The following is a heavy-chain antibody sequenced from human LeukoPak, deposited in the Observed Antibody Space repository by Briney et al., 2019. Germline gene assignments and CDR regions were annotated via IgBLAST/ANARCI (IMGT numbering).Heavy chain of an antibody. Sequence: SQTLSLTCAISGDSVSSNSAAWNWIRQSPSIGLEWLGRTYYRSKWYNDYAPSVKSRLTINAATSKNHFSLQLNSVTPEDTAVYYCARFHADAFDIWGQGTMVTVSS. CDR2: TYYRSKWYN. CDR3: ARFHADAFDI. CDR1: GDSVSSNSAA. V-gene: IGHV6-1*01. J-gene: IGHJ3*02.